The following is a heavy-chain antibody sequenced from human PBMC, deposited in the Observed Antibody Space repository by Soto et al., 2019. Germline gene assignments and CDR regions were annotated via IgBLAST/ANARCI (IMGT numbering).Heavy chain of an antibody. D-gene: IGHD6-13*01. CDR1: AGTFRQQT. CDR3: AVISSSDRPRWYISYF. CDR2: ISATSEDV. V-gene: IGHV3-21*01. J-gene: IGHJ1*01. Sequence: GGSMRASWAASAGTFRQQTLIWFRQAPGKGLEWVSYISATSEDVFYADSAKGRFTISRDNAKKSRDLRMYRLRAEDTARYYCAVISSSDRPRWYISYF.